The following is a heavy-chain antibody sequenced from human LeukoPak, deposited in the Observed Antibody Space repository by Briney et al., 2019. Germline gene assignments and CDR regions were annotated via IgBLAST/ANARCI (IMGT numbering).Heavy chain of an antibody. V-gene: IGHV4-59*11. D-gene: IGHD3-16*01. J-gene: IGHJ4*02. Sequence: PSETLSLTCTVSGGSITSHYWSWIRQPPGKGLEWIGYIYYSGNTNYNPSLKSRVTISVDTSKNQFSPSLTSVTAADTAVYYCTRGAGWLIDYWGQGILVTVSS. CDR2: IYYSGNT. CDR3: TRGAGWLIDY. CDR1: GGSITSHY.